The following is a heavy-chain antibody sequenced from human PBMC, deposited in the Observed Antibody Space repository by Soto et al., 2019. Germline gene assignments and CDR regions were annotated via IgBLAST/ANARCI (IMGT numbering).Heavy chain of an antibody. Sequence: EASVKVSCKASGYTFTYYYIHWVRQAPGQGLEWMGVINPSTGSTNHAQKFQGRLTMTRDTSTSTVYMDLGSLRSDDTTIYYCARSPYSSGSYYPIDYWGQGTLVTVSS. CDR2: INPSTGST. D-gene: IGHD3-22*01. CDR3: ARSPYSSGSYYPIDY. CDR1: GYTFTYYY. J-gene: IGHJ4*02. V-gene: IGHV1-46*01.